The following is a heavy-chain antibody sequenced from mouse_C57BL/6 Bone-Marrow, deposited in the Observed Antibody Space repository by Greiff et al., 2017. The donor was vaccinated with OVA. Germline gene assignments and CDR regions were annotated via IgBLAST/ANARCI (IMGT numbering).Heavy chain of an antibody. V-gene: IGHV1-85*01. CDR1: GYTFTSYD. D-gene: IGHD2-1*01. Sequence: VQLVESGPELVKPGASVKLSCKASGYTFTSYDINWVKQRPGQGLEWIGWIYPRDGSTKYNEKFKGKATLTVDTSSSTAYMELHSLTSEDSAVYFCARDGVTYAMDYWGQGTSVTVSS. CDR3: ARDGVTYAMDY. CDR2: IYPRDGST. J-gene: IGHJ4*01.